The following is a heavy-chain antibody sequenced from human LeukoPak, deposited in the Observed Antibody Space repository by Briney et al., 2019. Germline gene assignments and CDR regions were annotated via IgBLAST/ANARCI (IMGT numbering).Heavy chain of an antibody. CDR2: VYENGRET. J-gene: IGHJ3*02. CDR1: GFTFRSFY. CDR3: ARDFSPTWIQLWLNAFDI. Sequence: GGSLRLSCAASGFTFRSFYMSWVRPAPGEGREWVAKVYENGRETHYVHSVKGRFTISRDNAKNSLYLQMNSLRAEDKAVYYCARDFSPTWIQLWLNAFDIWGQGTMVTVSS. D-gene: IGHD5-18*01. V-gene: IGHV3-7*01.